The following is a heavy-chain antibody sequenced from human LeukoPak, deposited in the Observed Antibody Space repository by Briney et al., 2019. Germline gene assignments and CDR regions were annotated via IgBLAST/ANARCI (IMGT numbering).Heavy chain of an antibody. V-gene: IGHV1-2*02. D-gene: IGHD6-19*01. CDR3: ARSNIAVAGIGGFLDY. CDR1: GYTFTDYY. J-gene: IGHJ4*02. CDR2: INPNGGGT. Sequence: ASVKVSCKASGYTFTDYYMHWVRQAPGQGLEWMGWINPNGGGTNYAQKFRGRVTMTRDTSISTAYMELSRLRSDDTAVYYCARSNIAVAGIGGFLDYWGQGTLVTVSS.